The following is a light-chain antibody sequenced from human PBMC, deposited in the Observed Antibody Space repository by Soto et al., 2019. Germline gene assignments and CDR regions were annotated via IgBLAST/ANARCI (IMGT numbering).Light chain of an antibody. J-gene: IGLJ2*01. V-gene: IGLV2-14*01. Sequence: QSALTQPASVSGSPGQSITISCTGTSSDIVGYNYVSWYQQHPGKAPKLMIYEVSNRPSGVSNRFSGSKSGTTASLTISGLQAEDEADYYCSSYTSSISHVVFGGGTQLTVL. CDR1: SSDIVGYNY. CDR2: EVS. CDR3: SSYTSSISHVV.